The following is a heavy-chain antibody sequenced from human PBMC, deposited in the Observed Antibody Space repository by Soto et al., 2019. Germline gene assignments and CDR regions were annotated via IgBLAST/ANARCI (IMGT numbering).Heavy chain of an antibody. D-gene: IGHD6-13*01. J-gene: IGHJ5*02. CDR2: IIPILGIA. CDR1: GCTFSSYT. CDR3: ARPLGAAAGTSWFDP. V-gene: IGHV1-69*02. Sequence: ASLKVSCKSSGCTFSSYTISWVRQAPGQGLEWMGRIIPILGIANYAQKFQGRVTITADKSTSTAYMELSSLRSEDTAVYYCARPLGAAAGTSWFDPWGQGTLVTV.